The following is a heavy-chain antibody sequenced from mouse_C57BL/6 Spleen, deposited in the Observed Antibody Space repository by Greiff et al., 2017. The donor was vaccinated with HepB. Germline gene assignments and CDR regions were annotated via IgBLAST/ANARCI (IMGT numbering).Heavy chain of an antibody. Sequence: EVKLVESGPGMVKPSQSLSLTCTVTGYSITSGYDWHWIRHVPGNKLEWMGYISYSGSTNYNPSLKSRISITHDTSKNHFFLKLNSVTTEDTATYYCARDKCTYYAMDYWGQGTSVTVSS. J-gene: IGHJ4*01. CDR1: GYSITSGYD. D-gene: IGHD1-3*01. V-gene: IGHV3-1*01. CDR2: ISYSGST. CDR3: ARDKCTYYAMDY.